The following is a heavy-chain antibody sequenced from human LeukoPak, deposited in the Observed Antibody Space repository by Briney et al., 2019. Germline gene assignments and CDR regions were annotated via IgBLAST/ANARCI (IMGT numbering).Heavy chain of an antibody. J-gene: IGHJ5*02. V-gene: IGHV4-4*07. CDR1: GGSISSYY. CDR3: ARAAYSGYDGVNWFDP. CDR2: IYTSGST. Sequence: SETPSLTCTVSGGSISSYYWSWIRQPARKGMEWIWRIYTSGSTNYNPSLKSRVTMSVDTSKNQFSLKLSSVTAADTAVYYCARAAYSGYDGVNWFDPWGQGTLVTVSS. D-gene: IGHD5-12*01.